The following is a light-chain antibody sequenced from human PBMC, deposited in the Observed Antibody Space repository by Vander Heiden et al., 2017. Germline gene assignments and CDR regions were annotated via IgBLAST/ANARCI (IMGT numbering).Light chain of an antibody. J-gene: IGKJ3*01. V-gene: IGKV4-1*01. CDR3: QQYYSTPFT. Sequence: DIVMTQSPDPLPVFPGERATIICKSSQSVLYRSTHKNYLAWYQQKPGQPPKLLIYWASTRETGVPDRFSGSGSGTDFTLTISSLQAEDVAVYYCQQYYSTPFTFGPGTKVDIK. CDR2: WAS. CDR1: QSVLYRSTHKNY.